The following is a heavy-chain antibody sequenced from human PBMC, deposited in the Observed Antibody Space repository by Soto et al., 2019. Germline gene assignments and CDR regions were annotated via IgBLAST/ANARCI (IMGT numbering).Heavy chain of an antibody. J-gene: IGHJ4*02. Sequence: PGESLKISCEASGYTFTNFWIGWVRQMPGTGLECMGIIYPRDSDTRYSPSFQDRVTMSVDTSIDTAYLQWSSLKASDTGTDYCVRHSGKIDSSVGPRSFDYWGQGTLVTISA. CDR1: GYTFTNFW. CDR2: IYPRDSDT. CDR3: VRHSGKIDSSVGPRSFDY. D-gene: IGHD1-26*01. V-gene: IGHV5-51*01.